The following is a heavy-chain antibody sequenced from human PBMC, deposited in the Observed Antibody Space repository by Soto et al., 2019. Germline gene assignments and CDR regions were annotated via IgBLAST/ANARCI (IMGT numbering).Heavy chain of an antibody. CDR3: ARGTRLSGSYYQDYYYYGMDV. J-gene: IGHJ6*02. D-gene: IGHD3-10*01. CDR2: INPNSGGT. V-gene: IGHV1-2*04. CDR1: GYTFTSYY. Sequence: GASVKVSCKASGYTFTSYYMHWVRQAPGQGLEWMGWINPNSGGTNYAQKFQGWVTMTRDTSISTAYMELSRLRSDDTAVYYCARGTRLSGSYYQDYYYYGMDVWGQGTTVTVS.